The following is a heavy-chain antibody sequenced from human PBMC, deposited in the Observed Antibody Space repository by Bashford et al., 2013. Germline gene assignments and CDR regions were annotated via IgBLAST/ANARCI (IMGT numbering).Heavy chain of an antibody. V-gene: IGHV1-69*06. Sequence: SVKVSCKAYGGTFNDYAITWVRQAPGQGPEWMGMVIPLFGTINYAQKFQGRFTITADKSRTTAYMELSSLTSEDTAVYYCVRGNRETPRTYYYFDYWGQGTLVTVSS. CDR2: VIPLFGTI. J-gene: IGHJ4*02. D-gene: IGHD1-14*01. CDR1: GGTFNDYA. CDR3: VRGNRETPRTYYYFDY.